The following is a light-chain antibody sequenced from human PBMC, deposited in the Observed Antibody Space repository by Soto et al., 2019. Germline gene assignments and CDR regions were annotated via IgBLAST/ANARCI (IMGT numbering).Light chain of an antibody. CDR1: SSDVGSYNY. CDR3: SSYAGSNIV. CDR2: EVS. J-gene: IGLJ2*01. V-gene: IGLV2-8*01. Sequence: QSALTQPPSASGSPGQSVTISCTGTSSDVGSYNYVSWYQQHPGKAPKLMIYEVSKRPSGVPDRFSGSKSGNTASLTVSGLQAEDEDEYYCSSYAGSNIVFGGGTKLTVL.